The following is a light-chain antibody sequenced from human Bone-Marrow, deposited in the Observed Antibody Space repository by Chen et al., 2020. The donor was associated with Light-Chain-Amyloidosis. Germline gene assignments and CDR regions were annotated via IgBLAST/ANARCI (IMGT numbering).Light chain of an antibody. CDR3: QSADSSGTYEVI. CDR2: RDT. Sequence: SYELTQPPSVSVSPGQTARITCSGDALPTKYAYWYQQKPGQAPVLVIHRDTERPSGISERFSGSSSGKTATLTSSGVQAEDEADYHCQSADSSGTYEVIFGGGTKLTVL. J-gene: IGLJ2*01. CDR1: ALPTKY. V-gene: IGLV3-25*03.